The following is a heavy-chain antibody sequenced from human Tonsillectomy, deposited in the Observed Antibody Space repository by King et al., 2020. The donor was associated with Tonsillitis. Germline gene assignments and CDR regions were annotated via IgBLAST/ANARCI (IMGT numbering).Heavy chain of an antibody. Sequence: QLQESGPGLVKPSETLSLTCTVSGGSISSYYWSWVRQPPGKGLEWIGYINYSGSTNYNPSLRRRVTISVDTSKNQFSLTLSSVTAADTALYYCARHQRVTYYDVWSGYPDAFDIWGQGTMVTVSS. CDR1: GGSISSYY. V-gene: IGHV4-59*01. CDR3: ARHQRVTYYDVWSGYPDAFDI. CDR2: INYSGST. D-gene: IGHD3-3*01. J-gene: IGHJ3*02.